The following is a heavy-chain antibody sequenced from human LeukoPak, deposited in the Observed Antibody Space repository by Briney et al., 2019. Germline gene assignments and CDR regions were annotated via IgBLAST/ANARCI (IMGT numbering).Heavy chain of an antibody. CDR2: ISYDGSNK. J-gene: IGHJ4*02. CDR3: ARAPVGATRAGHFDY. Sequence: GGSLRLSCAASGFTFSSYAMHWVRQAPGKGLEWVAVISYDGSNKYYADSVKGRSTISRDNSKNTLYLQMNSLRAEDTAVYYCARAPVGATRAGHFDYWGQGTLVTVSS. V-gene: IGHV3-30*04. CDR1: GFTFSSYA. D-gene: IGHD1-26*01.